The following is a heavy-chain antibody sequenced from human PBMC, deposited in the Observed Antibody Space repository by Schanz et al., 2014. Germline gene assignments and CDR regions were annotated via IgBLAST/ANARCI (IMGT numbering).Heavy chain of an antibody. CDR3: AKKGGDYGSGSYQIIDD. V-gene: IGHV3-23*04. CDR2: IGGSGSDT. CDR1: GFTFSSFA. D-gene: IGHD3-10*01. J-gene: IGHJ4*02. Sequence: EVQLVESGGGLIQPGGSLRLSCEASGFTFSSFAMSWVRQAPGKGLEWVSYIGGSGSDTYYADSVRGRFTISRDNSKNMLYLQMRADDTAVYYCAKKGGDYGSGSYQIIDDWGQGTLVTVSS.